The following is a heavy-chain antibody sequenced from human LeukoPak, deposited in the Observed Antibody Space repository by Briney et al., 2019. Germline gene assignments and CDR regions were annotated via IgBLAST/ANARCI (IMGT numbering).Heavy chain of an antibody. J-gene: IGHJ4*02. CDR1: GDSISGYY. CDR2: VYYSGGT. Sequence: PSETLSLTCTVSGDSISGYYWSWIRQPPGKGLEWIGNVYYSGGTNYNPSLKSRLTISVDTSTNQFSLKLSSVTAADTAVYYCARGVYIAAAQYGYWGQGTLVTVSS. V-gene: IGHV4-59*01. CDR3: ARGVYIAAAQYGY. D-gene: IGHD6-13*01.